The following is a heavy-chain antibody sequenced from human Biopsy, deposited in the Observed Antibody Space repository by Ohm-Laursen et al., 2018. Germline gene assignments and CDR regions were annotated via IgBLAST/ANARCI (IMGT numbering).Heavy chain of an antibody. D-gene: IGHD2-21*01. V-gene: IGHV3-48*03. J-gene: IGHJ6*02. CDR2: ITGSSSTI. Sequence: SLRLSCAASGFTFNSHEMNWVRQAPGKGLEWISYITGSSSTIYYADSVKGRFTISRDNAKNSLYLQMNSLRAEDTAVCYCTRLAYYYYYGMDVWGQGTTVTVSS. CDR1: GFTFNSHE. CDR3: TRLAYYYYYGMDV.